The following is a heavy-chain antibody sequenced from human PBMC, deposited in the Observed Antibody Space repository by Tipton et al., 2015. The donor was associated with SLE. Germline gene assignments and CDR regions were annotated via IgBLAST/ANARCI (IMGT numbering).Heavy chain of an antibody. CDR3: ARRIQETRYSLDNWFDP. Sequence: TLSLTCTVSGDSISRHYWTWIRQPPGRGLEWIGRIYATGSTNYNPPPKSRVTMSVDTSKNQFSLKLSSVTAADTALYYCARRIQETRYSLDNWFDPWGRGTLVTVSS. D-gene: IGHD2/OR15-2a*01. J-gene: IGHJ5*02. CDR2: IYATGST. CDR1: GDSISRHY. V-gene: IGHV4-4*07.